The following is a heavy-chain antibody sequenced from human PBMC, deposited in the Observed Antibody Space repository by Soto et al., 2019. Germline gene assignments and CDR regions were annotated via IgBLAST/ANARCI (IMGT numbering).Heavy chain of an antibody. CDR1: GFTFSDYY. Sequence: EGSLRLSCAASGFTFSDYYMSWIRQAPGKGLEWVSYISSSGSTIYYADSVKGRFTISRDNAKNSLYLQMNSLRAEDTAVYYCAASGGDKYYYYGMDVWGQGTTVTVSS. CDR3: AASGGDKYYYYGMDV. V-gene: IGHV3-11*01. D-gene: IGHD6-6*01. CDR2: ISSSGSTI. J-gene: IGHJ6*02.